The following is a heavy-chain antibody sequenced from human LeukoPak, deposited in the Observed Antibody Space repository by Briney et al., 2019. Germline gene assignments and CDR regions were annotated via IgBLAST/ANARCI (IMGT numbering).Heavy chain of an antibody. CDR2: IYPGDSDT. J-gene: IGHJ5*02. CDR1: GYSFTSYW. D-gene: IGHD2-2*01. V-gene: IGHV5-51*01. CDR3: ARLEPEYQLLPNWFDP. Sequence: GESLKTSCKGSGYSFTSYWIGWVRQMPGKGLEWMGIIYPGDSDTRYSPSFQGQVTISADKSISTAYLQWGSLKASDTAMYYCARLEPEYQLLPNWFDPWGQGTLVTVSS.